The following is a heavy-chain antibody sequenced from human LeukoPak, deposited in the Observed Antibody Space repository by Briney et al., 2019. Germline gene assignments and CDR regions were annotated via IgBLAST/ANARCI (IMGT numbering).Heavy chain of an antibody. J-gene: IGHJ4*02. CDR1: GGSFSGYY. Sequence: SETLSLTCAVYGGSFSGYYWSWIRQPPGKGLEWIGEINHSGSTNYNPSLKSRVTISVDTSKNQFSLKLSPVTAADTAVYYCALSKWELPIDYWGQGTLVTVSS. V-gene: IGHV4-34*01. CDR2: INHSGST. D-gene: IGHD1-26*01. CDR3: ALSKWELPIDY.